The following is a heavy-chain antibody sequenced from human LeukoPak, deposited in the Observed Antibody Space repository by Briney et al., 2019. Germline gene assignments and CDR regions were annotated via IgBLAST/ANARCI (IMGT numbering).Heavy chain of an antibody. Sequence: SGPTLVNPTQTLTLTCTFSGFSLSTSGVGVGWIRQPPGKALEWLALIYWNDDKRYSPSLKSRLTITKDTSKNQVVLTMTNMDPVDTATYYCAHRPRYLDPLYYYGMDVWGQGTTVTVSS. D-gene: IGHD3-9*01. V-gene: IGHV2-5*01. CDR1: GFSLSTSGVG. CDR2: IYWNDDK. J-gene: IGHJ6*02. CDR3: AHRPRYLDPLYYYGMDV.